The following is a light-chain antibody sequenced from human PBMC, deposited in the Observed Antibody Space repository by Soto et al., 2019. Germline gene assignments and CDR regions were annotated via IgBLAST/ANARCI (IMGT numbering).Light chain of an antibody. CDR3: AAWDDSLNGVI. V-gene: IGLV1-36*01. CDR2: YDD. Sequence: QSVLTQPPSVSEVPRQRVSISCSGSNSNIGNNAVNWYQQLPGKTPKLLIYYDDLLPSGVSDRFSDSKSGTSASLAISGLQSEDEAVYYCAAWDDSLNGVIFGGGTKLTVL. CDR1: NSNIGNNA. J-gene: IGLJ2*01.